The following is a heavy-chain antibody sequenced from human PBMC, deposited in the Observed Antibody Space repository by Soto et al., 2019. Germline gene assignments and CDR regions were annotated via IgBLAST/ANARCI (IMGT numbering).Heavy chain of an antibody. CDR3: ARGRRYYYDSSGYYRDY. V-gene: IGHV4-34*01. J-gene: IGHJ4*02. Sequence: SETLSLTCAVYGGSFSGYYWSWIRQPPGKGLEWIGEINHSGSTNYNPSLKSRVTISVDTSKNQFSLKLSSATAADTAVYYCARGRRYYYDSSGYYRDYWGQGTLVTVSS. D-gene: IGHD3-22*01. CDR2: INHSGST. CDR1: GGSFSGYY.